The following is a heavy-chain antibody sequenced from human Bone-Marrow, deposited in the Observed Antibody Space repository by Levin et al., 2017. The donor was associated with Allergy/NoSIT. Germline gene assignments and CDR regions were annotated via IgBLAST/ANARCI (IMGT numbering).Heavy chain of an antibody. CDR3: ARGGGWELLNF. J-gene: IGHJ4*02. CDR1: GGSIDTYY. D-gene: IGHD1-26*01. V-gene: IGHV4-59*01. Sequence: SETLSLTCTVSGGSIDTYYWTWIRQPPGTGLEWIGYIYYSGTTNYNPSLKSRVTISVDTSKNQFSLTLSSVTTADTAVYYCARGGGWELLNFWGQGTLVTVSS. CDR2: IYYSGTT.